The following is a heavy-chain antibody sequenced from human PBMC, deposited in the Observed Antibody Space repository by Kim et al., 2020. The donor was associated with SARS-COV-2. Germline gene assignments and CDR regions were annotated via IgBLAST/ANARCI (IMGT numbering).Heavy chain of an antibody. CDR1: GFTFSSYA. J-gene: IGHJ4*02. D-gene: IGHD3-10*01. V-gene: IGHV3-23*01. CDR2: ISGSGGST. CDR3: AKALDITMVRGGLDY. Sequence: GGSLRLSCAASGFTFSSYAMSWVRQAPGKGLEWVSAISGSGGSTYYADSVKGRFTISRDNSKNTLYLQMNSLRAEDTAVYYCAKALDITMVRGGLDYWGQGTLVTVSS.